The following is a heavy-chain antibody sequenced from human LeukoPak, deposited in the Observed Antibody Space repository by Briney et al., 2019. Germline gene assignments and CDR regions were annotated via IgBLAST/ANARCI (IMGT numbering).Heavy chain of an antibody. D-gene: IGHD3-22*01. V-gene: IGHV4-61*02. CDR1: GGSISSGSYY. CDR2: IYTSGST. Sequence: SQTLSLTCTVSGGSISSGSYYWSWIRQPAGKGLEWIGRIYTSGSTNYNPSLKSRVTISVDTSKNQFSLKLSSVTAADTAVYYCAREHSLSRYYYDSSGYKDAFDIWGQGTMVTVSS. CDR3: AREHSLSRYYYDSSGYKDAFDI. J-gene: IGHJ3*02.